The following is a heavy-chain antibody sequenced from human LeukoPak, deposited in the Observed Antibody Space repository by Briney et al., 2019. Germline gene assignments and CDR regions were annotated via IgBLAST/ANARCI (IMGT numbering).Heavy chain of an antibody. D-gene: IGHD3-22*01. CDR2: MSGSGDIT. Sequence: PGGSLRLSCAASGFTFSSYAMSWVRQAPGKGLEWVSGMSGSGDITYYADSVKGRFTISGDNRKKSLYLQMSSLRIEDTALYYCAKDGYYDNSGYSWGQGTLVAVSS. V-gene: IGHV3-23*01. J-gene: IGHJ4*02. CDR1: GFTFSSYA. CDR3: AKDGYYDNSGYS.